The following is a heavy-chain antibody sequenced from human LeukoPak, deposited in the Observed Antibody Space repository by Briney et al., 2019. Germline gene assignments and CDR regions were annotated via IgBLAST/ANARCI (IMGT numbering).Heavy chain of an antibody. D-gene: IGHD6-19*01. CDR2: ISAGGDNT. J-gene: IGHJ4*02. CDR1: GFTFSSYA. V-gene: IGHV3-23*01. CDR3: AKAVPTYHYFDY. Sequence: GGSLTLSCAASGFTFSSYAMSWVRQAPGKGLKWVSAISAGGDNTYYADSVKGQFTISRDNSKNTLYLRMNSLRAEDTAVYYCAKAVPTYHYFDYWGQGTLVTVSS.